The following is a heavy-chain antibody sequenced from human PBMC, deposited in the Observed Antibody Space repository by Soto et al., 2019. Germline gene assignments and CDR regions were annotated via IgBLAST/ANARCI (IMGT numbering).Heavy chain of an antibody. CDR1: GYSFTIYC. CDR2: IYPGDSDT. J-gene: IGHJ6*02. D-gene: IGHD1-7*01. Sequence: GESLKISCTGSGYSFTIYCIGLVLQMPGKGLEWMGIIYPGDSDTRYSPSFQGQVTISADKSISTAYLQWSSLKASDTAMYYCARLGYNWNFMDVWGQGTTVTVSS. CDR3: ARLGYNWNFMDV. V-gene: IGHV5-51*01.